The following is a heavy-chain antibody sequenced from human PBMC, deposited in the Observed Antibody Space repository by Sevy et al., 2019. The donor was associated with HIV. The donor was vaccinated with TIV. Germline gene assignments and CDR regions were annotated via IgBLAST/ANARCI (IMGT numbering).Heavy chain of an antibody. CDR2: ISSSSSTI. J-gene: IGHJ3*01. CDR3: ARDRDEGEWFSPVDAFDF. Sequence: GGSLRLSCAASGFTFSSYSMHWVRQAPGKGLEWVSYISSSSSTIYYADSVKGRITISRDNAKNSLYLQMNSLRDEDRAVYYCARDRDEGEWFSPVDAFDFWGQGTMVTVSS. V-gene: IGHV3-48*02. CDR1: GFTFSSYS. D-gene: IGHD3-3*01.